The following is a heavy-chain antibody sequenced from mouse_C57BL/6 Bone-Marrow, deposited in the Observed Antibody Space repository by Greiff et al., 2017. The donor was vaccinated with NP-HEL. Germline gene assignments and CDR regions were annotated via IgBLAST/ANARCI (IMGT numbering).Heavy chain of an antibody. CDR1: GYTFTSYW. J-gene: IGHJ2*01. CDR3: ARALIITTVVEENY. V-gene: IGHV1-55*01. D-gene: IGHD1-1*01. Sequence: QVQLQQPGAELVKPGASVKMSCKASGYTFTSYWITWVKQRPGQGLEWIGDIYPGSGSTNYNEKFKSKATLTVDTSSSTAYMQLSSLTSEDSAVYYCARALIITTVVEENYWGQGTTLTVSS. CDR2: IYPGSGST.